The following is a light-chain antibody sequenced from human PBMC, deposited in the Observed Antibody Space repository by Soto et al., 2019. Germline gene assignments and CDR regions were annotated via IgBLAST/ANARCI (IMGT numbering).Light chain of an antibody. Sequence: DIQMTQSPSSLSASVGDRVTITCQASQDISNYLNWYQQKPGKAPKLLIYDASNLKTGVPSRFSGSGSATDFTFTISSLQPEDIATYYCQQYDNLPYTFGQGTKLEIK. CDR2: DAS. CDR3: QQYDNLPYT. J-gene: IGKJ2*01. V-gene: IGKV1-33*01. CDR1: QDISNY.